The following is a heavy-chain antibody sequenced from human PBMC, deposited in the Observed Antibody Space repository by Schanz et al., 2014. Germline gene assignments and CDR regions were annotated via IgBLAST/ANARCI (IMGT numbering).Heavy chain of an antibody. V-gene: IGHV3-53*01. D-gene: IGHD5-12*01. CDR2: MYINSGST. Sequence: EVQLVESGGGLIQPGGSLRLSCAVSGFTVNTTYMSWVRQAPGKGLEWISSMYINSGSTQYADSVKGRFIISRDSSKNTLFLQMNSPRAEDTAVYFCARDGGRDGYNLAFDVWGQGTLVTVSS. CDR1: GFTVNTTY. J-gene: IGHJ3*01. CDR3: ARDGGRDGYNLAFDV.